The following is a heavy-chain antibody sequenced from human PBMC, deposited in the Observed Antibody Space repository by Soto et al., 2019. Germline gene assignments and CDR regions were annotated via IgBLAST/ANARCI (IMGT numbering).Heavy chain of an antibody. D-gene: IGHD3-3*01. CDR3: ARQGDFWSGNPYGMDV. V-gene: IGHV4-59*08. CDR1: GGSISPYY. J-gene: IGHJ6*02. CDR2: VYYSGNT. Sequence: SETLSLTCTVSGGSISPYYWSWIRQPPGKGLEWIGYVYYSGNTNYNPSLESRVTISVDTSKNQFSLKLTSVTAADTAVYYCARQGDFWSGNPYGMDVWGQGTTVTVSS.